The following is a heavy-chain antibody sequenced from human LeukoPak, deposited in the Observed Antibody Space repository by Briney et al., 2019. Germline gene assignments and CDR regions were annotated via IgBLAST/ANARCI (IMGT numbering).Heavy chain of an antibody. V-gene: IGHV4-4*02. CDR2: IYHSGSA. Sequence: SETLSLTCAVSGGSISSSNWWSWVPQAPGKGLEWIGEIYHSGSANYNPSLKSRVTISVDKSKNHFSLNLRSVTAADTAVYYCARDKEGATPFDYWGQGTLVTVSS. D-gene: IGHD1-26*01. CDR1: GGSISSSNW. J-gene: IGHJ4*02. CDR3: ARDKEGATPFDY.